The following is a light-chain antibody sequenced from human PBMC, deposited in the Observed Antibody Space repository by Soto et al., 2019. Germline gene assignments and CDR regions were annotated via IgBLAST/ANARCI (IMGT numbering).Light chain of an antibody. Sequence: QSALTQPRSVSGSPGQSVTISCTGTSSDVGGYNYVSWYQQHPGKAPKLMIYDVSKRPSGVPDRFSGSKSGNTASLTISGLQAEDEADYYCCSYAGSYVVFGGETKLTVL. CDR2: DVS. CDR3: CSYAGSYVV. J-gene: IGLJ2*01. CDR1: SSDVGGYNY. V-gene: IGLV2-11*01.